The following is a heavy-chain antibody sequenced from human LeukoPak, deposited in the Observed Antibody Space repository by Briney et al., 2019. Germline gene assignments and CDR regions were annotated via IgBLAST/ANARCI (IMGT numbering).Heavy chain of an antibody. D-gene: IGHD1-26*01. V-gene: IGHV3-73*01. CDR3: TRHAIVGATMTTY. J-gene: IGHJ4*02. CDR2: IRSKANSYAT. Sequence: RGGSLRLSCAASGFTFSGSAMHWVRQASGKGLEWVGRIRSKANSYATAYAASVKGRFTISRDDSKNTAYLQMNSLKTEDTAVYYCTRHAIVGATMTTYWGQGTLVTVSS. CDR1: GFTFSGSA.